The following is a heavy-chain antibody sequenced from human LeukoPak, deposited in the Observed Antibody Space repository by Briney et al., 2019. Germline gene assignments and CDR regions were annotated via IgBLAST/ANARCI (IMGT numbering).Heavy chain of an antibody. J-gene: IGHJ6*02. Sequence: GGSLRLSCAASGPNLNGFAMHWVRQASGKGLEWVSGLDFNSGRVGYADAVKGRLTISRDIAKNTLYLEMNRLRVEDTALYYCGRDISAGGMDVWGQGTTVTVSS. CDR1: GPNLNGFA. V-gene: IGHV3-9*01. CDR2: LDFNSGRV. CDR3: GRDISAGGMDV.